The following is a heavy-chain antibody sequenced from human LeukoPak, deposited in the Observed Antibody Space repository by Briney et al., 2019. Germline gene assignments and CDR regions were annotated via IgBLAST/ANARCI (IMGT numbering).Heavy chain of an antibody. Sequence: SETLSLTCTVSAGSISSSSYYWGWIRQPPGKGLEWIGYIYYSGSTNYNPSLKSRVTISVDTSKNQFSLKLSSVTAADTAVYYCARHVYDFWSFDYWGQGTLVTVSS. CDR3: ARHVYDFWSFDY. J-gene: IGHJ4*02. CDR1: AGSISSSSYY. D-gene: IGHD3-3*01. V-gene: IGHV4-61*05. CDR2: IYYSGST.